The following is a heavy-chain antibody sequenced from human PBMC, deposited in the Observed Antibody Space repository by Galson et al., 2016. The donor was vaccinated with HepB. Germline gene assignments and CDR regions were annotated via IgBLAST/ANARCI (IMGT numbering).Heavy chain of an antibody. CDR1: GYSFTNYY. D-gene: IGHD6-13*01. CDR3: ARLGVAIATVPPYDYYYYMDV. CDR2: IYPGDSDT. Sequence: QSGAEVKKPGESLKISCKGSGYSFTNYYIGWVRQMPGKGLEWMGIIYPGDSDTKYSPSFQGQVTISADKSISTAYLQWSSLKASDTATYYCARLGVAIATVPPYDYYYYMDVWGKGTTVTVSS. V-gene: IGHV5-51*01. J-gene: IGHJ6*03.